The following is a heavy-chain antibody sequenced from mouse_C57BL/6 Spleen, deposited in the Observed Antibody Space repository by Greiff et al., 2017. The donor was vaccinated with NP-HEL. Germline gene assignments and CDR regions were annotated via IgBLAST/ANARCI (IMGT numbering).Heavy chain of an antibody. CDR3: ARGGYPPYAMDY. D-gene: IGHD2-2*01. CDR2: ISYDGSN. J-gene: IGHJ4*01. Sequence: VQLQQSGPGLVKPSQSLSLTCSVTGYSITSGYYWNWIRQFPGNKLEWMGYISYDGSNNYNPSLKNRISITRDTSKNQFFLKLNSVTTEDTATYYCARGGYPPYAMDYWGQGTSVTVSS. V-gene: IGHV3-6*01. CDR1: GYSITSGYY.